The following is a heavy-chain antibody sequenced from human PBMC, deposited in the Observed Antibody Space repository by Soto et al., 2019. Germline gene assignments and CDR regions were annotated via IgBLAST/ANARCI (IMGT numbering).Heavy chain of an antibody. J-gene: IGHJ6*02. V-gene: IGHV1-69*06. D-gene: IGHD3-10*01. CDR2: ISPFYDKP. CDR3: ARGYRELFFYAMDV. Sequence: QVELVQSGIEVKNPGSSVKVSCKASGDTFSNYAINWVRQAPGQGLEWMGGISPFYDKPNYAENFLGRVTISADKFTATAYLEVSSLRSDDTAVYFCARGYRELFFYAMDVWGRGTPVIVSS. CDR1: GDTFSNYA.